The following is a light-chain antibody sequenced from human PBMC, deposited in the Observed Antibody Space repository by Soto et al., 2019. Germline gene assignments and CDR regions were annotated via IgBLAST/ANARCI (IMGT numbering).Light chain of an antibody. CDR2: DAS. CDR1: QSVSSK. Sequence: EVLMTQSPATLSVSPGERATLSRRASQSVSSKLAWYQQKPGQAPRLLMYDASTRATGIPARFSGSGSGTEFTLTISSLQSEDFAVYYCQQYNNWPPYTFGQGTKLEIK. CDR3: QQYNNWPPYT. V-gene: IGKV3-15*01. J-gene: IGKJ2*01.